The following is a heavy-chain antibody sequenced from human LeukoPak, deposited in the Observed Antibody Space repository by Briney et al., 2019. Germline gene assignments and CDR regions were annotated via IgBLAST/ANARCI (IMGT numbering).Heavy chain of an antibody. CDR2: SNPSGSST. D-gene: IGHD4-11*01. Sequence: ASVKVSCKASRYTFTNYYMHWVRQAPGQGLEWMGISNPSGSSTSYAQKFQGRVTMTKDTSTNTVYMELSSLRSEDTAVYYCARDSYSNSAKYYFDYWGQGTLVTVSS. CDR1: RYTFTNYY. V-gene: IGHV1-46*01. J-gene: IGHJ4*02. CDR3: ARDSYSNSAKYYFDY.